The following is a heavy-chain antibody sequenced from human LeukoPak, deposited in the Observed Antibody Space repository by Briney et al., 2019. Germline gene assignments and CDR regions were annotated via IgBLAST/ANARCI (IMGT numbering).Heavy chain of an antibody. J-gene: IGHJ5*01. CDR3: ARGPNWFDP. V-gene: IGHV1-46*01. CDR1: GYTFGTHW. Sequence: ASVKISCKPSGYTFGTHWMHWVRQAPGQGLEWMAIINPSGDFRSYAQKFQGRVTITADESTSTAYMELSSLRSEDTAVYYCARGPNWFDPWGKGTTVTVSS. CDR2: INPSGDFR.